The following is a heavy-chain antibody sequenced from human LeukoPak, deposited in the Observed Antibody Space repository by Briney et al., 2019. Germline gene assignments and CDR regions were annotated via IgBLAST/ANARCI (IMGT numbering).Heavy chain of an antibody. V-gene: IGHV3-66*04. CDR2: IYSGGGT. CDR1: GFTVSSNY. J-gene: IGHJ4*02. CDR3: ARLGVQSAGKYYFDY. D-gene: IGHD2-8*01. Sequence: GGSLRLSCAASGFTVSSNYMSWVRQAPGRGLEWVSVIYSGGGTYYADSVKGRFTISRDNSKNTLYLQMNSLRAEDTAVYYCARLGVQSAGKYYFDYWGQGTLVTVSS.